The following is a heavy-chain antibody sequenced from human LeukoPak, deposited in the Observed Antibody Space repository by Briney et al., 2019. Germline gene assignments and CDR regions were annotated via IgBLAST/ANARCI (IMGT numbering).Heavy chain of an antibody. CDR1: GFTFSSYG. D-gene: IGHD3-22*01. Sequence: GGSLRLSCAASGFTFSSYGMHWVRQAPGKGLEWVAFIRYDGSNKYYADSVKGRFTISRDNSKNTLYLQMNSLRAEDTAVYYCATPVTYDSSGYYDGGLDYWGQGTLVTVSS. V-gene: IGHV3-30*02. CDR3: ATPVTYDSSGYYDGGLDY. CDR2: IRYDGSNK. J-gene: IGHJ4*02.